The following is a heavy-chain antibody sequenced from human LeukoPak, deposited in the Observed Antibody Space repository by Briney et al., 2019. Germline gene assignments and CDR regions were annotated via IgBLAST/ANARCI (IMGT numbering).Heavy chain of an antibody. CDR2: INAGNGNT. V-gene: IGHV1-3*01. D-gene: IGHD3-10*01. Sequence: VSVKVSCKASGYTFTSYAMHWVRQAPGQRLEWMGWINAGNGNTKYSQKFQGRVTITRDTSASTAYMELSSLRSEDTAVYYCARGGSGSAYYFDNWGQGTLVTVSS. J-gene: IGHJ4*02. CDR1: GYTFTSYA. CDR3: ARGGSGSAYYFDN.